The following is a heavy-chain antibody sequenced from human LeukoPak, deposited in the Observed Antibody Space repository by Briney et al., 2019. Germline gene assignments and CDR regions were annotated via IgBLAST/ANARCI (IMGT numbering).Heavy chain of an antibody. D-gene: IGHD6-13*01. CDR3: AKDRSGIAAAGTDEYFQH. CDR1: GMTFSNFG. CDR2: IRYDGSNQ. V-gene: IGHV3-33*06. Sequence: GESLKISCAASGMTFSNFGMHWVRQAPGKGLEWVAVIRYDGSNQYYVDSVKGRFTISRDNSKNTLYLQMNSLRAEDTAVYYCAKDRSGIAAAGTDEYFQHWGQGTLVTVSS. J-gene: IGHJ1*01.